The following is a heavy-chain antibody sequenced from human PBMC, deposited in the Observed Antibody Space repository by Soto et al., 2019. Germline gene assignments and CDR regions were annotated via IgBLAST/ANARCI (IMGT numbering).Heavy chain of an antibody. CDR3: ARRARPDFYYMDV. Sequence: EVQLAESGGGLAQPGGSLRLSCAASGLTLRGYARDWVRQAPGKGLEYVSGISSNGVGTYYANSVQGRFTISRDNSKNTVYLQMGSLRPEDMAVYYCARRARPDFYYMDVWGKGTTVTVSS. J-gene: IGHJ6*03. V-gene: IGHV3-64*01. CDR2: ISSNGVGT. CDR1: GLTLRGYA. D-gene: IGHD6-6*01.